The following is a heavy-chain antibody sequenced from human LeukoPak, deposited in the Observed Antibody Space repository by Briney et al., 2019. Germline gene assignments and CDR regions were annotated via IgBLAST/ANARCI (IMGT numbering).Heavy chain of an antibody. CDR2: ISSSSSTI. D-gene: IGHD4-17*01. CDR3: ARDPDYGDYGFDP. V-gene: IGHV3-48*01. J-gene: IGHJ5*02. Sequence: GGPLRLSCAASGFTFSSYSMNWVRQAPGKGLEWVSYISSSSSTIYYADSVKGRFTISRDNAKNSLYLQMNSLRAEDTAVYYCARDPDYGDYGFDPWGQGTLVTVSS. CDR1: GFTFSSYS.